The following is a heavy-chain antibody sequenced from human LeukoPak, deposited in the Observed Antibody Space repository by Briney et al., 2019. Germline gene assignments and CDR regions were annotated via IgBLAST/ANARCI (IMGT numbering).Heavy chain of an antibody. J-gene: IGHJ3*02. CDR2: IGASGEST. CDR1: GFTFSVAA. D-gene: IGHD1-14*01. V-gene: IGHV3-23*01. CDR3: AKGGRNDAFDI. Sequence: GGSLRLSCAASGFTFSVAAMTWVRQAPGKGLEWVSLIGASGESTYYADSVKGRFTISRDNSKNTLFLQMNSLRAEDTAVYFCAKGGRNDAFDIWGQGTMVTVSS.